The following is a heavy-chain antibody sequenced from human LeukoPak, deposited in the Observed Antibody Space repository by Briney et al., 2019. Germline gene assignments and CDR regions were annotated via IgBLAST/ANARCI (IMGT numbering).Heavy chain of an antibody. CDR1: GFTFSSYA. CDR3: ANGLAAAVIPDAFDI. D-gene: IGHD6-13*01. V-gene: IGHV3-23*01. Sequence: PGGSLRLSCAASGFTFSSYAMSWVRQAPGKGLEWVSAISGSGGSTYYADSVKGRFTISRDNSKNTLYLQMNSLRAEDTAVYYCANGLAAAVIPDAFDIWGQGTMVTVSS. CDR2: ISGSGGST. J-gene: IGHJ3*02.